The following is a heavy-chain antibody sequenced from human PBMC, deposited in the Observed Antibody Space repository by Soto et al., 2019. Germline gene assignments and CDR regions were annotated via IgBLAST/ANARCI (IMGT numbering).Heavy chain of an antibody. Sequence: GASVKVSCKASGYTFTSYYMHWVRRAPGQGLEWMGIINPSGGSTSYAQKFQGRVTMTRDTSTSTVYMELSSLRSEDTAVYYCAAYCSGGSCYPRAFDIWGQGTMVTVSS. J-gene: IGHJ3*02. CDR1: GYTFTSYY. D-gene: IGHD2-15*01. CDR2: INPSGGST. CDR3: AAYCSGGSCYPRAFDI. V-gene: IGHV1-46*01.